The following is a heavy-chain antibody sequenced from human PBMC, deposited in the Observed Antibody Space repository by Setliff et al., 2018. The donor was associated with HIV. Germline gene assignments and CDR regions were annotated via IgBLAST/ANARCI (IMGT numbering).Heavy chain of an antibody. D-gene: IGHD3-22*01. CDR2: MWYDGSNK. Sequence: PGGSLRLSCAASGFSFSQYGMHWVRQAPGKGLQWVAVMWYDGSNKYYADSVKGRFTISRDNAKNSLYLQMNSLRAEDTAVYYCARGPYYYDSSGPFDYWGQGTLVTVSS. CDR1: GFSFSQYG. J-gene: IGHJ4*02. V-gene: IGHV3-33*08. CDR3: ARGPYYYDSSGPFDY.